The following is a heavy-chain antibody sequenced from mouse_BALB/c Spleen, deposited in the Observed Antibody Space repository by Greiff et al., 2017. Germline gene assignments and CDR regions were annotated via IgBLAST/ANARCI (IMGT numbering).Heavy chain of an antibody. V-gene: IGHV3-6*02. Sequence: EVQLQESGPGLVKPSQSLSLTCSVTGYSITSGYYWNWIRQFPGNKLEWMGYISYDGSNNYNPSLKNRISITRDTSKNQFFLKLNSVTTEDTATYYCARERGYDYAMDYWGQGTSVTVSS. CDR2: ISYDGSN. J-gene: IGHJ4*01. CDR3: ARERGYDYAMDY. CDR1: GYSITSGYY. D-gene: IGHD2-14*01.